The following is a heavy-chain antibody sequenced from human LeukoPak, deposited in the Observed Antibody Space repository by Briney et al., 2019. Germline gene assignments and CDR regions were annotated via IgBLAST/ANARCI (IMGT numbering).Heavy chain of an antibody. CDR1: DGSISSGDYY. D-gene: IGHD3-3*01. J-gene: IGHJ5*02. CDR3: ARDRLGVDDLWSGYYRRWFDP. V-gene: IGHV4-30-4*01. CDR2: IYYSGST. Sequence: PSETLSLTCTVSDGSISSGDYYWSWIRQPPGKGLEWIGYIYYSGSTYYNPSLKSRVTISVDTSKNQFSLKLSSVTAADTAVYYCARDRLGVDDLWSGYYRRWFDPWGQGTLVTVSS.